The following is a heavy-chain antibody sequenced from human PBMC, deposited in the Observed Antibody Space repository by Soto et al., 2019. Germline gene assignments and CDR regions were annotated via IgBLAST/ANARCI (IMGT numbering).Heavy chain of an antibody. D-gene: IGHD2-15*01. V-gene: IGHV3-66*01. Sequence: EVHLVESGGGLVQPGGSLRLSCTASGFIVSDTYVNWVRQAPGKGLEWVSVISNRGDTHYADSVRGSFSLSRDISDNTLHLHMDSVRVGDTSVYYSAREPRYCRGGSCSITGDAYDIWGAGTMVTVSS. J-gene: IGHJ3*02. CDR2: ISNRGDT. CDR3: AREPRYCRGGSCSITGDAYDI. CDR1: GFIVSDTY.